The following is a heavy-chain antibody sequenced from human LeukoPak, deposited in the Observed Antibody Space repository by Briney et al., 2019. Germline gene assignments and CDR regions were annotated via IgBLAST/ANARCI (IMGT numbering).Heavy chain of an antibody. CDR2: INHSGST. J-gene: IGHJ4*02. V-gene: IGHV4-34*01. CDR1: GGSFSGYY. Sequence: SETLSLTCAVYGGSFSGYYWSWIRQPPGKGLEWIGEINHSGSTNYNPPLKSRVTISVDTSKNQFSLKLSSVTAADTAVYYCARGFRDIVVVVAATFTGFDYWGQGTLVTVSS. CDR3: ARGFRDIVVVVAATFTGFDY. D-gene: IGHD2-15*01.